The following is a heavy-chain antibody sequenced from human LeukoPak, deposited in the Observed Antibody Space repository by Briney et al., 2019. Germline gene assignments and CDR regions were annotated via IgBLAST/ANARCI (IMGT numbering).Heavy chain of an antibody. J-gene: IGHJ5*02. CDR3: ATALWKRITMVRGGPNWFDP. V-gene: IGHV1-24*01. CDR2: FDPEDGET. Sequence: ASVKVSCKVSGYTLTELSMNWVRQAPGKGLEWMGGFDPEDGETVYAQKFQGRVTMTEDTSTVTAYMELSSLRSEDTAVYYYATALWKRITMVRGGPNWFDPRGKGILVTASS. CDR1: GYTLTELS. D-gene: IGHD3-10*01.